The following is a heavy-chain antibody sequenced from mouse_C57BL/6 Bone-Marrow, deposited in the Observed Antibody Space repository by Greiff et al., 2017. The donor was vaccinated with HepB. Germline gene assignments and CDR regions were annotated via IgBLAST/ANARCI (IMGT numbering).Heavy chain of an antibody. CDR2: IYPGGGYT. J-gene: IGHJ2*01. Sequence: QVQLQQSGAELVRPGTSVKMSCKASGYTFTNYWIGWAKQRPGHGLEWIGDIYPGGGYTNYNEKFKGKATLTADKSSSTAYMQFSSLTSEDSSIYYCARRSNLYYFDYWGQGTTLTVSS. D-gene: IGHD2-5*01. V-gene: IGHV1-63*01. CDR1: GYTFTNYW. CDR3: ARRSNLYYFDY.